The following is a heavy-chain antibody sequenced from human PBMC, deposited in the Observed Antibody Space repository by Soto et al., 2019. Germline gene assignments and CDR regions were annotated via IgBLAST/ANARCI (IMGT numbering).Heavy chain of an antibody. CDR3: AREGPESITIFGVVTTSHTGYFDY. CDR1: GFTFSSYG. Sequence: QVQLVESGGGVVQPGRSLRLSCAASGFTFSSYGMHWVRQAPGKGPEWVAGIWYDGSNKYYADSVKGRFTISRDNSKNTLYLQMNSLRAEDTAVYYCAREGPESITIFGVVTTSHTGYFDYWGQGTLVTVSS. CDR2: IWYDGSNK. D-gene: IGHD3-3*01. J-gene: IGHJ4*02. V-gene: IGHV3-33*01.